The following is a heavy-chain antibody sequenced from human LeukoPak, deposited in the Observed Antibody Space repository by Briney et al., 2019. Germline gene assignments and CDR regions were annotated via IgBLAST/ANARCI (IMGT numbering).Heavy chain of an antibody. Sequence: SETLSLTCAVYGGSFSGYYWSWIRQPPGKGLEWIGEINHSGSTNYNPFLKSRVTISVDTSKNQFSLKLSSVTAADTAVYYCARGPGIAAAGTFADIDYWGQGTLVTVSS. V-gene: IGHV4-34*01. J-gene: IGHJ4*02. CDR3: ARGPGIAAAGTFADIDY. CDR2: INHSGST. D-gene: IGHD6-13*01. CDR1: GGSFSGYY.